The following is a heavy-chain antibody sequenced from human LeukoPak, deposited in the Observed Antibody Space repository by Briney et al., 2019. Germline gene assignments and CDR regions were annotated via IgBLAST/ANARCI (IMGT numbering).Heavy chain of an antibody. D-gene: IGHD2-15*01. CDR3: ARTPNGVVVVAAISFDY. J-gene: IGHJ4*02. V-gene: IGHV3-48*03. Sequence: GGSLRLSCAASGLTFSSYEMNWVRQAPGKGLEWVSYISSSGSSIYYADSVKGRFTISRDNAKNSLYLQMNSLRAEDTAVYYCARTPNGVVVVAAISFDYWGQGTLVTVSS. CDR2: ISSSGSSI. CDR1: GLTFSSYE.